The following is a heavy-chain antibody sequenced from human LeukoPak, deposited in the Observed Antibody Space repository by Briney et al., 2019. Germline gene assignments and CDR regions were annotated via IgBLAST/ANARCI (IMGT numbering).Heavy chain of an antibody. CDR3: ARGKGFVGHFDF. V-gene: IGHV1-69*04. J-gene: IGHJ4*02. D-gene: IGHD3-3*01. Sequence: ASVKVSCKAPGGTFRSNAISWVRQAPGQGPEWMGRIIPILGTAEYAETSQGRLTITADKSTTTTYMELSSLKSEDTALYYCARGKGFVGHFDFWGQGTLVTVSS. CDR2: IIPILGTA. CDR1: GGTFRSNA.